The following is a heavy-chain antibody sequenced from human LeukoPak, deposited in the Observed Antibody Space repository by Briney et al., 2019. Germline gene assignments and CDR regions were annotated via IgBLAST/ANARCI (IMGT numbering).Heavy chain of an antibody. CDR1: GFTFSSYA. CDR2: ISGSGGST. D-gene: IGHD1-26*01. J-gene: IGHJ4*02. V-gene: IGHV3-23*01. CDR3: ARLIVGATGVGFDY. Sequence: GGSLRLSCAASGFTFSSYAMSWVRQAPGKGLEWVSAISGSGGSTYYADSVKGRFTISRDNAKNSLYLQMNSLRAEDTAVYYCARLIVGATGVGFDYWGQGTLVTVSS.